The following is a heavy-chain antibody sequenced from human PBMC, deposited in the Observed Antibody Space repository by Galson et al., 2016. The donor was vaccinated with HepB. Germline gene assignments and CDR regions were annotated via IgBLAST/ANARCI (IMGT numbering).Heavy chain of an antibody. CDR3: AKDDYGVWSYYFDY. J-gene: IGHJ4*02. CDR1: GFTFSSYG. CDR2: ILYDGSSK. D-gene: IGHD4-17*01. Sequence: SLRLSCAASGFTFSSYGMHWVRQAPGKGLEWVAGILYDGSSKYYADSVKGRFAISRDNSKNTLYLQMNSLRPEDTAVYYCAKDDYGVWSYYFDYWGQGTLVTVS. V-gene: IGHV3-30*18.